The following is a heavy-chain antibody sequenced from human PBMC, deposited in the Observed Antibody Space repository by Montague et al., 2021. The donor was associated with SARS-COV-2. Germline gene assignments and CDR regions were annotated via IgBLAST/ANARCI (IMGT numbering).Heavy chain of an antibody. Sequence: SETLSLTCTASGGSISSSSYYWGWIRQPPGKGLEWIGSIYYSGSTYYXPSLKSRVTISVDTSKNQFSLKLSSVTAADTAVYYCARKEMKYSSIWSTGGNWFDTWGQGTLVTVSS. J-gene: IGHJ5*02. V-gene: IGHV4-39*01. CDR3: ARKEMKYSSIWSTGGNWFDT. D-gene: IGHD6-13*01. CDR1: GGSISSSSYY. CDR2: IYYSGST.